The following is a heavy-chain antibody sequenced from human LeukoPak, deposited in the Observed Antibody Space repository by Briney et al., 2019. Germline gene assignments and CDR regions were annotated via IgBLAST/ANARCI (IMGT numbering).Heavy chain of an antibody. D-gene: IGHD3-22*01. CDR2: IYSFGRK. J-gene: IGHJ6*03. Sequence: PQTMSLTCNVAGGSIINYYWSWIRQSAGTGLEWVGRIYSFGRKTYNPSLQSRLSMSVNTSKNQFSLRLRSVRAADTAVYYCARLKYYDSTGYSPGYYMDVWGKGITVRVSS. V-gene: IGHV4-4*07. CDR3: ARLKYYDSTGYSPGYYMDV. CDR1: GGSIINYY.